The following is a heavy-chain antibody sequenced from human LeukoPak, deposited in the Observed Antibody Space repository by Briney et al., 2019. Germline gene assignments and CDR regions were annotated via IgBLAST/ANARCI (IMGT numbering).Heavy chain of an antibody. CDR1: GFTFSNAW. J-gene: IGHJ4*02. CDR2: IKSKTDGGTT. V-gene: IGHV3-15*01. D-gene: IGHD5-12*01. CDR3: TTLTVATFVSFDY. Sequence: PGGSLRLSCAASGFTFSNAWMSWVRQAPGKGLEWVGRIKSKTDGGTTDYAAPVKGRFTISRDDSKNTLYLQMNSLKTEDTAVYYCTTLTVATFVSFDYWGQGTLVTVSS.